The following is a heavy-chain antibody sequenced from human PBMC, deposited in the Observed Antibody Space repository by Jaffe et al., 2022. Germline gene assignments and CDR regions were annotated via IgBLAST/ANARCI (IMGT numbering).Heavy chain of an antibody. J-gene: IGHJ3*02. CDR3: ARGFSIGSRAFDI. D-gene: IGHD3-3*01. Sequence: EVQLVESGGGLVQPGGSLRLSCAASGFTFSSYEMNWVRQAPGKGLEWVSYISSSGSTIYYADSVKGRFTISRDNAKNSLYLQMNSLRAEDTAVYYCARGFSIGSRAFDIWGQGTMVTVSS. V-gene: IGHV3-48*03. CDR2: ISSSGSTI. CDR1: GFTFSSYE.